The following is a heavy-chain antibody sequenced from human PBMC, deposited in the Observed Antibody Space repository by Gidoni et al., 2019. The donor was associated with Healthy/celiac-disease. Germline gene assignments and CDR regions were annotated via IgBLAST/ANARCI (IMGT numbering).Heavy chain of an antibody. D-gene: IGHD4-17*01. CDR1: GFTVSRNY. CDR2: IYSGGST. Sequence: EVQLVESGGGLIQPGGSLRLSCAASGFTVSRNYMSWVRQAPGKGLEWVSVIYSGGSTYYADSVKGRFTISRDNSKNTLYLQMNSLRAEDTAVYYCARDYGGNLGYFDYWGQGTLVTVSS. J-gene: IGHJ4*02. V-gene: IGHV3-53*01. CDR3: ARDYGGNLGYFDY.